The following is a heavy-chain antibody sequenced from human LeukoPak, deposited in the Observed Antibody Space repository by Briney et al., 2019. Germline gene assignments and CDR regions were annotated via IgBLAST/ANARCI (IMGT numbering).Heavy chain of an antibody. J-gene: IGHJ4*02. CDR3: ARLLQGVAGTWGY. D-gene: IGHD6-19*01. Sequence: GESLKISCKASGYSFTTYWIAWVRQMPGKGREWRGMIYPGDSDTRYSPSFQGQITISVDKSISIAYLQWSSLKASDTAMYYCARLLQGVAGTWGYWGQGTLVTV. CDR2: IYPGDSDT. CDR1: GYSFTTYW. V-gene: IGHV5-51*01.